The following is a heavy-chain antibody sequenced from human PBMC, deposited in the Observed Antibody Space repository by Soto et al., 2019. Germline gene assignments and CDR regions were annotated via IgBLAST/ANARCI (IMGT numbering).Heavy chain of an antibody. Sequence: PGGSLRLSWAASGGTFSSYAMSWVRQAPGKGLEWVSAISGSGGSTYYADSVKGRFTISRDNSKNTLYLQMNSLRAEDTAVYYCAKGAFGFCSRGPSYPADYSGQALLLTVSS. CDR2: ISGSGGST. CDR1: GGTFSSYA. V-gene: IGHV3-23*01. CDR3: AKGAFGFCSRGPSYPADY. D-gene: IGHD2-15*01. J-gene: IGHJ4*02.